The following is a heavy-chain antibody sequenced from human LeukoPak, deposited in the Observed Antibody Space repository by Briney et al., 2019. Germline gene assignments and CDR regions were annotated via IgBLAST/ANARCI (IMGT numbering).Heavy chain of an antibody. CDR2: ISYDGSNK. Sequence: GRSLRLSCAASGFTFRSYGMHWVRQAPGKGLEWVAFISYDGSNKYYADSVKGRFTISRDNAKNSLYLQMNSLRAEDTAVYYCAREYRGSRRSDAFDIWGQGTMVTVSS. CDR3: AREYRGSRRSDAFDI. J-gene: IGHJ3*02. V-gene: IGHV3-30*03. D-gene: IGHD3-10*01. CDR1: GFTFRSYG.